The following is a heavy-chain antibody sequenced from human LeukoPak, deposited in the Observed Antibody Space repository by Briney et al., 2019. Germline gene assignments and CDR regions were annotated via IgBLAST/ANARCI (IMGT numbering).Heavy chain of an antibody. CDR3: ARASPSSYSYDSAPLTSDL. V-gene: IGHV4-59*01. Sequence: PSETLSLTCTVSGGSISSYSWSWIRQPPGKGLEWIGYIYYSGSTNYNPSLKSRVTISVDTSKNQFSLKLSSVTAADTAAYYCARASPSSYSYDSAPLTSDLWAVAPWSLSPQ. CDR2: IYYSGST. J-gene: IGHJ2*01. CDR1: GGSISSYS. D-gene: IGHD3-22*01.